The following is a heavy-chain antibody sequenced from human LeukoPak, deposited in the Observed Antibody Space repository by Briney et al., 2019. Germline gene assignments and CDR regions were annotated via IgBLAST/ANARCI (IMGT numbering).Heavy chain of an antibody. J-gene: IGHJ4*02. V-gene: IGHV4-30-4*08. CDR3: ARGIPYSYGSHYFDY. CDR2: IYYSGST. CDR1: GGSISSGDYY. Sequence: SQTLSLTCTVSGGSISSGDYYWSWIRQPPGKGLEWIGYIYYSGSTYYNPSLKSRVTISVDTSKNQFSLKLSSVTAADTAVYYCARGIPYSYGSHYFDYWGRGTLVTVSS. D-gene: IGHD5-18*01.